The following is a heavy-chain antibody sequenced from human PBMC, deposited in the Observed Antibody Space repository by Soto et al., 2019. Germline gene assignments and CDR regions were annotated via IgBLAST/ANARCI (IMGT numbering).Heavy chain of an antibody. D-gene: IGHD2-2*01. J-gene: IGHJ3*01. CDR2: IYYSGRT. Sequence: QVQLQESGPGLVKPSETLSLTCTVSGGSISSYYWSWIRQPPGKGLEWIGYIYYSGRTNYNPSLKGRVTKPEDTSKHQYSLNLGSVTAADPAVYYCARGRPAATDAFDLWGPGTIVTVSS. V-gene: IGHV4-59*08. CDR1: GGSISSYY. CDR3: ARGRPAATDAFDL.